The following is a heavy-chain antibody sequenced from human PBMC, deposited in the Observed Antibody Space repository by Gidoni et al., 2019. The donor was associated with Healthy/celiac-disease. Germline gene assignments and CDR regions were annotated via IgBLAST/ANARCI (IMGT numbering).Heavy chain of an antibody. J-gene: IGHJ4*02. D-gene: IGHD3-3*01. CDR1: GFTFRSYW. CDR2: RKQDGSEK. V-gene: IGHV3-7*01. Sequence: EVQLVESGGGLVQPGGSLSLSCAASGFTFRSYWMSWVRQAPGKGLEWVANRKQDGSEKYYVDSVKGRFTISRDNAKNSLYLQMNSLRAEDTAVYYCARLFYDFWSGYLYYFDYWGQGTLVTVSS. CDR3: ARLFYDFWSGYLYYFDY.